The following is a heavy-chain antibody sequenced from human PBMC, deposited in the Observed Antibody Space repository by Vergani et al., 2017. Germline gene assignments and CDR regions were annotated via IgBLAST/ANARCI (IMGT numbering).Heavy chain of an antibody. V-gene: IGHV3-23*01. D-gene: IGHD5-12*01. CDR2: ISGSGGST. CDR3: AKANPRNSGYDYLYSGNAKDV. Sequence: EVQLLESGGDLVQPGGSLRLSCAASGFTFNHYAMNWVRQAPGKGLEWVSGISGSGGSTYYAGSVKGRFTISRDSSKNTLYLQMNRLSAGDTAVYYCAKANPRNSGYDYLYSGNAKDVWGQGTTVTVSS. J-gene: IGHJ6*02. CDR1: GFTFNHYA.